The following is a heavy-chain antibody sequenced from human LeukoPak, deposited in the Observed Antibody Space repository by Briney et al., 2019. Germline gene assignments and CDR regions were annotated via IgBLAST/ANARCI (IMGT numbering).Heavy chain of an antibody. CDR1: GFTFSSYA. D-gene: IGHD3-22*01. J-gene: IGHJ4*02. V-gene: IGHV3-23*01. CDR2: FSGSGGST. Sequence: GGSVRLFCAASGFTFSSYAMGWARHARGKGLESVSGFSGSGGSTCYAVYVKGRSTISRDNSKNTLNLQMNSLRAEDAAVYYCAKDLGTTRMIGFDYWGQGTLVTVSS. CDR3: AKDLGTTRMIGFDY.